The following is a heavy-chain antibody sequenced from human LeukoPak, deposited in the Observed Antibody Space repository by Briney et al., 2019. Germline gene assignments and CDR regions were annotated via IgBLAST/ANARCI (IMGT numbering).Heavy chain of an antibody. CDR2: IYTSGST. D-gene: IGHD2-2*01. Sequence: SETLSLTCTVSGGSISSSSYYWGWIRQPPGKGLEWIGRIYTSGSTNYSPSLKSRVTMSVDTSKNQFSLKLSSVTAADTAVYYCARDVVAAVGSFDYWGQGTQVTVSS. V-gene: IGHV4-39*07. CDR3: ARDVVAAVGSFDY. CDR1: GGSISSSSYY. J-gene: IGHJ4*02.